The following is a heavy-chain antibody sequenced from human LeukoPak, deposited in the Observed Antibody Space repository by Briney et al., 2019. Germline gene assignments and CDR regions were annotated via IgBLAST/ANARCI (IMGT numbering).Heavy chain of an antibody. CDR1: GFTFSSYW. J-gene: IGHJ6*02. D-gene: IGHD2-2*01. V-gene: IGHV3-74*01. CDR3: ARVRSQLLFYYYYYYGMDV. Sequence: PGGSLRLSCAASGFTFSSYWMHWVRQAPGKGLVWVSRINSDGSSTSYADSVKGRFTISRDNAKNTLYLQMNSLRAEDTAVYYCARVRSQLLFYYYYYYGMDVWGQGTTVTVSS. CDR2: INSDGSST.